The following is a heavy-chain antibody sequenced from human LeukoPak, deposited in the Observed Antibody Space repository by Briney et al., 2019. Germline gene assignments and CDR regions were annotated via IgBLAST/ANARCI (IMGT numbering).Heavy chain of an antibody. D-gene: IGHD2-2*01. CDR3: AKDMGYCSSTSCYRMEY. CDR2: ISGDGGST. V-gene: IGHV3-43*02. Sequence: PGGSLRLSCAASGFTFDDYAMHWVRQAPGKGLEWVSLISGDGGSTYYADSVKGRFTISRDNSKNSLYLQMNSLRTEDTALYYCAKDMGYCSSTSCYRMEYWGQGTLVTASS. CDR1: GFTFDDYA. J-gene: IGHJ4*02.